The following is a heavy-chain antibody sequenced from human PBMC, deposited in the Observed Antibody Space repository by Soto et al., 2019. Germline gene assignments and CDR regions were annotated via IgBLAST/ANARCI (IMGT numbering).Heavy chain of an antibody. CDR1: GFTVSSNY. CDR3: ARASAVAGTAEYFQH. J-gene: IGHJ1*01. Sequence: EVQLVESGGGLIQPGGSLRLSCAASGFTVSSNYMSWVRQAPGKGLEWVSVIYSGGSTYYADSVKGRFTISRDNSKNTLYLQMNGLRAEDTAVYYCARASAVAGTAEYFQHWGQGTLVTVSS. D-gene: IGHD6-19*01. V-gene: IGHV3-53*01. CDR2: IYSGGST.